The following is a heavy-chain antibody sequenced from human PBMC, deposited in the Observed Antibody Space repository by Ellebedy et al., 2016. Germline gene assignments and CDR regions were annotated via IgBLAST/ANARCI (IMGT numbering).Heavy chain of an antibody. V-gene: IGHV3-30-3*01. Sequence: GGSLRLSCAASGFTFSSYAMHWVRQAPGKGLEWVAVISYDGSNKYYADSVKGRFTISRDNSKNTLYLQMNSLRAEDTAVYYCARDIGIAVAGQLDYWGQGTLVTVSS. D-gene: IGHD6-19*01. CDR1: GFTFSSYA. J-gene: IGHJ4*02. CDR3: ARDIGIAVAGQLDY. CDR2: ISYDGSNK.